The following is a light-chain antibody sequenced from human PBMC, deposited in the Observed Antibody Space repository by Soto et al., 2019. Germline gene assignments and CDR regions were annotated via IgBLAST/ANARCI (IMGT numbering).Light chain of an antibody. CDR2: EVS. V-gene: IGLV2-8*01. J-gene: IGLJ2*01. CDR1: SGDIGGYNY. CDR3: SSYAGSNNVV. Sequence: QSALTQPPSASGSPGQSVTISCTGTSGDIGGYNYVSWYQQHPGKAPKFMIYEVSKRPSGVPDRFSGSKSGNTASLTVSGLQAEDEADYYCSSYAGSNNVVFGGGTKLTVL.